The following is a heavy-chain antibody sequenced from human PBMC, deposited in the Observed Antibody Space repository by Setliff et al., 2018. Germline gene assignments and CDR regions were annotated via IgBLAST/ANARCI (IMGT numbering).Heavy chain of an antibody. Sequence: SETLSLTCTVSGGSISSHYWSWIRQPPGKGLEWIGYIYYSGSTNYNPSLKSRVTISVGTSKNQFSLKLSSVTAADTAMYYCARILGYCSGGSCYVPYWGQGTLVTVSS. CDR2: IYYSGST. D-gene: IGHD2-15*01. V-gene: IGHV4-59*11. CDR1: GGSISSHY. J-gene: IGHJ4*02. CDR3: ARILGYCSGGSCYVPY.